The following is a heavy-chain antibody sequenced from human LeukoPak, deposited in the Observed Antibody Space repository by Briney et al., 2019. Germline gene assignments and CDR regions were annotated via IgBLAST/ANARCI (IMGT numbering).Heavy chain of an antibody. V-gene: IGHV3-21*01. CDR1: GFTFSTYA. CDR2: ISSSSSYI. D-gene: IGHD3-10*01. Sequence: PGGSLRLSCAASGFTFSTYAMSWVRQAPGKGLEWVSSISSSSSYIYYADSVKGRFTISRDNAKNSLYLQMNSLRAEDTAVYYCARDYYGSGIRNYYMDDWGKGTTVTVSS. J-gene: IGHJ6*03. CDR3: ARDYYGSGIRNYYMDD.